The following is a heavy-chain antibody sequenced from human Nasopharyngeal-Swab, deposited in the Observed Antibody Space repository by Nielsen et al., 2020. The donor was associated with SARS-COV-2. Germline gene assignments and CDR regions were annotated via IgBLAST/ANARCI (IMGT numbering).Heavy chain of an antibody. CDR2: MYYSGST. Sequence: SETLSLTCSVPGDSIISYYWSWIRQPPGKGLEWIGYMYYSGSTSHNPSLKSRVTISVDTSKNQISLKLTSVTAADTAVYYCARPGGSGDPYWYFDLWGRGTLVTVSS. CDR3: ARPGGSGDPYWYFDL. V-gene: IGHV4-59*01. CDR1: GDSIISYY. J-gene: IGHJ2*01. D-gene: IGHD3-16*01.